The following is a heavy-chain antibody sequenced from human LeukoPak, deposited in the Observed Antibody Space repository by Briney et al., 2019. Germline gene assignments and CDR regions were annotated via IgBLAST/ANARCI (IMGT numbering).Heavy chain of an antibody. CDR2: ISSSSSYI. V-gene: IGHV3-21*01. J-gene: IGHJ4*02. D-gene: IGHD6-13*01. Sequence: PGGSLRLSCAASGFTFDDYAMHWVRQAPGKGLEWVSSISSSSSYIYYADSVKGRFTISRDNAKNSLYLQMNSLRAEDTAVYYCARQCGQQLGSCLDYWGQGTLVTVSS. CDR1: GFTFDDYA. CDR3: ARQCGQQLGSCLDY.